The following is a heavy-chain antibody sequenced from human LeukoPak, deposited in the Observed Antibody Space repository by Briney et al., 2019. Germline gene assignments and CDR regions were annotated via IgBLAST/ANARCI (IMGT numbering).Heavy chain of an antibody. CDR2: ISHSGST. D-gene: IGHD6-6*01. V-gene: IGHV4-30-2*01. CDR3: ARGGLAARGWFDP. Sequence: SQTLSLTCAVSGGSISSGGYSWSWIRQPPGTGLEWIGYISHSGSTYYNPSLKSRVTISVDTSKNRFSLKLSSVTAADTAVYYCARGGLAARGWFDPWGQGTLVTVSS. CDR1: GGSISSGGYS. J-gene: IGHJ5*02.